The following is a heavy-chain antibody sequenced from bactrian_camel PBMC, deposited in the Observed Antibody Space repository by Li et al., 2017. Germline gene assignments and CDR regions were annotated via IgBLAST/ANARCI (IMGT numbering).Heavy chain of an antibody. Sequence: VQLVESGGGLVQPGGTLTLTCTASGFVFRAASISWVRQAPGRGLEWVSRINRGGSTYYTDSVKGQFTVSRDNANNTVNLMMNSLKPEDTAMYYCAANFGPYCSGPYLARRANFLGQGTQVTVS. D-gene: IGHD2*01. CDR2: INRGGST. V-gene: IGHV3S40*01. J-gene: IGHJ4*01. CDR1: GFVFRAAS.